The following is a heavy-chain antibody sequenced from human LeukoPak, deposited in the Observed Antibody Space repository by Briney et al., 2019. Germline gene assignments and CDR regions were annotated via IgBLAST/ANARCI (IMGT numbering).Heavy chain of an antibody. J-gene: IGHJ6*03. D-gene: IGHD3-3*01. CDR1: GGSISSHY. CDR3: ARGTDDFWSGYYYMDV. CDR2: IYTSGST. V-gene: IGHV4-4*07. Sequence: SETLSLTCTVSGGSISSHYWSWIRQPAGKGLEWIGRIYTSGSTNYNPSLKSRVTISVDTSKNQFSLKLSSVTAADTAVYYCARGTDDFWSGYYYMDVWGKGTTVTVSS.